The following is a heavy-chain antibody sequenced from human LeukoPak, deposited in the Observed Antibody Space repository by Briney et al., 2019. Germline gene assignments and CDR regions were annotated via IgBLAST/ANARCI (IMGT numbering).Heavy chain of an antibody. D-gene: IGHD3-3*01. CDR3: ARDRAISIFGGGGPEYFQH. J-gene: IGHJ1*01. CDR1: GFTFSSYS. CDR2: ISSSSSTI. V-gene: IGHV3-48*01. Sequence: GGSLRLSCAASGFTFSSYSMNWVRQAPGKGLEWVSYISSSSSTIYYADSVKGRFTISRDNAKNSLYLQMNSLRAEDTAVYYCARDRAISIFGGGGPEYFQHWGQGTLVTVSS.